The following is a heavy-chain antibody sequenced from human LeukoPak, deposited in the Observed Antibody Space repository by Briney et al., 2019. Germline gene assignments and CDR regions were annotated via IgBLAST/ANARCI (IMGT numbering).Heavy chain of an antibody. Sequence: PGGSLRLSCAASGFTFSTCHIHWVRQAPGKGLEWVALIWYDGSKTYCADSVKGRFTVSRDNSKNTLYLQMNSLRAEDTAVYYCAKDSNDYGDYNYFDFWGQGTLVTVSS. V-gene: IGHV3-33*06. J-gene: IGHJ4*02. CDR3: AKDSNDYGDYNYFDF. D-gene: IGHD4-17*01. CDR2: IWYDGSKT. CDR1: GFTFSTCH.